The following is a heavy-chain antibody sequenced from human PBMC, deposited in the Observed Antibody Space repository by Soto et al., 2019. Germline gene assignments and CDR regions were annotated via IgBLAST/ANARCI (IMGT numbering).Heavy chain of an antibody. D-gene: IGHD3-10*01. V-gene: IGHV6-1*01. CDR2: TYYRSKWYN. CDR1: GDSVSSNSAA. Sequence: SQTLSLTCAISGDSVSSNSAAWNWIRQSPSRGLEWLGRTYYRSKWYNDSAVSVESRITINPDPSKNQFSLQLNSVTPDDTAIYYCARGLNYYASCSPSYGMDVLSQGTTVTVSS. J-gene: IGHJ6*02. CDR3: ARGLNYYASCSPSYGMDV.